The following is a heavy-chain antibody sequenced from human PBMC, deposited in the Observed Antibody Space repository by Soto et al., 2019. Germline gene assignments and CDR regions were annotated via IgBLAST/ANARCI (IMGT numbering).Heavy chain of an antibody. CDR1: GGTFSSYA. J-gene: IGHJ6*02. CDR3: ARGALESGWYYYYGMDV. D-gene: IGHD6-19*01. V-gene: IGHV1-69*13. Sequence: SVKVSCKASGGTFSSYAISWVRQAPGQGLEWMGGIIPIFGTANYAQKFQGRVTITADESTSTAYMELSSLRSEDTAVYYCARGALESGWYYYYGMDVWGQGTTVTVSS. CDR2: IIPIFGTA.